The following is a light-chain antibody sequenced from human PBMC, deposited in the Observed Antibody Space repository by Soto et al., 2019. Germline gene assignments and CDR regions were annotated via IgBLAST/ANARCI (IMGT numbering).Light chain of an antibody. CDR3: VPCDDSLNAPV. Sequence: QSVLTQPPSASGTPGQRVIISCSGSRSNIGSNTVNWYQQLPGRAPRLLMFSNDQRPSGVPDRFSGSKSGTSASLAISGLQSEDEADHYCVPCDDSLNAPVFGGGTKLTVL. CDR1: RSNIGSNT. V-gene: IGLV1-44*01. J-gene: IGLJ2*01. CDR2: SND.